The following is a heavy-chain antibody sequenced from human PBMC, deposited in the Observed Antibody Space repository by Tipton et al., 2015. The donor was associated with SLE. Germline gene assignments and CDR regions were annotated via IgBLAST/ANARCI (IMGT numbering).Heavy chain of an antibody. D-gene: IGHD1-20*01. V-gene: IGHV4-59*07. CDR2: IYYSGST. CDR3: ASNNWSYGYFRH. J-gene: IGHJ1*01. CDR1: GDSMNGYY. Sequence: TLSLTCTVSGDSMNGYYWSWIRQPPGKGLEWIGYIYYSGSTNYNPSLKSRVTISVEASKNQFSLELSSVTAADTAVYYCASNNWSYGYFRHWGQGTLVTVSS.